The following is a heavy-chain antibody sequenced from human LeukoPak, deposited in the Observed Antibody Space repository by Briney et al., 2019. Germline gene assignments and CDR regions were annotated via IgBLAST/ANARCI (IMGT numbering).Heavy chain of an antibody. D-gene: IGHD3-16*01. V-gene: IGHV3-21*01. CDR2: LSSSASYI. CDR1: GFSFSSYS. J-gene: IGHJ6*02. CDR3: ARDRGRYNYYGMDV. Sequence: NPGGSLRLSCAASGFSFSSYSMNWVRQAPGKGLEWVSSLSSSASYIYYADSVKGRFTISRDDAKNSLFLQMNSLRAEDTAVYYCARDRGRYNYYGMDVWGQGTTVTVSS.